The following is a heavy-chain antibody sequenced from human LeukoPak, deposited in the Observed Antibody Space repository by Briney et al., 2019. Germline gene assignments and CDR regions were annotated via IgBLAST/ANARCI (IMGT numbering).Heavy chain of an antibody. D-gene: IGHD1-1*01. Sequence: GASVKVSCKASGYTFTSYGISWVRQAPGQGLEWMGWISAYNGNTNYAQKLQGRVTMTTDTSTSTAYMELRSLRSDVTAVYYCARVGYNWNDDYYFDYWGQGTLVTVSS. CDR2: ISAYNGNT. V-gene: IGHV1-18*04. J-gene: IGHJ4*02. CDR1: GYTFTSYG. CDR3: ARVGYNWNDDYYFDY.